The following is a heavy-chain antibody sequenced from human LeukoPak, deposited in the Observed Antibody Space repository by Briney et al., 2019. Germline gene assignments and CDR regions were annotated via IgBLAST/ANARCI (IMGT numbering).Heavy chain of an antibody. CDR1: GFTFSSYG. CDR3: AKAGAADNWFDP. D-gene: IGHD2-15*01. Sequence: PGGSLRLSCAASGFTFSSYGMHWVRQAPGKGLEWVAVISYDGSNKYYADSVKGRFTISRDNSKNTLYLRMNGLRAEDTAVYYCAKAGAADNWFDPWGQGTLVTVSS. V-gene: IGHV3-30*18. CDR2: ISYDGSNK. J-gene: IGHJ5*02.